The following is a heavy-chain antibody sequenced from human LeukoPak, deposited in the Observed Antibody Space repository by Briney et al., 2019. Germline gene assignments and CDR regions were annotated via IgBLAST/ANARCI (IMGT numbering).Heavy chain of an antibody. CDR1: GGSFSGYY. CDR2: INHSGST. J-gene: IGHJ4*02. V-gene: IGHV4-34*01. D-gene: IGHD6-19*01. Sequence: SETLPLTCAVYGGSFSGYYWSWIRQPPGKGLEWIGEINHSGSTNYNPSLKSRVTISVDTSKNQFSLKLSSVTAADTAVYYCARGTAVAGTLLRSPIDYWGQGTLVTVSS. CDR3: ARGTAVAGTLLRSPIDY.